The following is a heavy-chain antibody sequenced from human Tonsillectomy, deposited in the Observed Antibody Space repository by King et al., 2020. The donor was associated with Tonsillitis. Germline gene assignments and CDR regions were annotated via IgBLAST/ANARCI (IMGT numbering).Heavy chain of an antibody. Sequence: VQLQESGPGLVKPSETLSLTCTVSGGSISGYYWSWIRQPPGKGLEWIGYIYYSGSTNYNPSLKSRVTISVDTSKNQFSLKLSSVTTADTAVYFCAGHQWELSPADYWGQGTLVTVSS. V-gene: IGHV4-59*08. J-gene: IGHJ4*02. D-gene: IGHD1-26*01. CDR2: IYYSGST. CDR1: GGSISGYY. CDR3: AGHQWELSPADY.